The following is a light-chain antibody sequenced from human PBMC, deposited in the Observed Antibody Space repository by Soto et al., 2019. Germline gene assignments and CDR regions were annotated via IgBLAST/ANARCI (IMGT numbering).Light chain of an antibody. CDR1: QSISSL. V-gene: IGKV1-5*01. J-gene: IGKJ1*01. CDR2: DAS. CDR3: QQYDSYAWT. Sequence: DIQMTQSPSILSASVGDRVAITCRASQSISSLLAWYQQKPGKAPKLLIYDASSLESGVPSRFSGIGSGTEFTLTITSLQPDDFATYYCQQYDSYAWTFGQGTKVEIK.